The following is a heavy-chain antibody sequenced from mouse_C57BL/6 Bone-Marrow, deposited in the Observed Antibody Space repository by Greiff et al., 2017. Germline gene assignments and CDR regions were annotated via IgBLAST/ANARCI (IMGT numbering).Heavy chain of an antibody. CDR2: IRLKSDNYAT. Sequence: EVKVEESGGGLVQPGGSMKLSCVASGFTFSNYWMNWVRQSPEKGLEWVAQIRLKSDNYATHYAESVKGRFTISRDDSKSSVYLQMNNLRAEDTGIYYCTDDYDVFDYWGQGTTLTVSS. J-gene: IGHJ2*01. CDR3: TDDYDVFDY. V-gene: IGHV6-3*01. D-gene: IGHD2-4*01. CDR1: GFTFSNYW.